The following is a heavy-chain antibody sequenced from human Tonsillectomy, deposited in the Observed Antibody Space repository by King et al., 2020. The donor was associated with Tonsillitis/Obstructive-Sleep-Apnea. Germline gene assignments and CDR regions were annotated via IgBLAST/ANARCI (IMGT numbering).Heavy chain of an antibody. CDR2: SNPNSGGT. CDR3: ARDFEWLRRDYYYYYYMDV. CDR1: GYTFTGYY. Sequence: QLVQSGAEVKKPGASVKVSCKASGYTFTGYYMHWVGKAPGHGLEWIGRSNPNSGGTKYAKKFQGRVTMTSETSISPAYMERSSLRSDDTAVYYCARDFEWLRRDYYYYYYMDVWGKGTTVTVSS. J-gene: IGHJ6*03. D-gene: IGHD5-12*01. V-gene: IGHV1-2*06.